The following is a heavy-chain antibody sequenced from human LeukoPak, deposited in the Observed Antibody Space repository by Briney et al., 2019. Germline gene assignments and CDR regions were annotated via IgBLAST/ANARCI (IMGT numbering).Heavy chain of an antibody. J-gene: IGHJ5*02. CDR2: IRYDGSNK. D-gene: IGHD2-2*01. Sequence: GGSLRLSCAASGFTFSSYGMHWVRQAPGKGLEWVAFIRYDGSNKYYADSVKGRFTISRDNSENTLYLQMNSLRADDTAVYYCAKLKGYCSSTSCHAWGQGTLVTVSS. CDR1: GFTFSSYG. CDR3: AKLKGYCSSTSCHA. V-gene: IGHV3-30*02.